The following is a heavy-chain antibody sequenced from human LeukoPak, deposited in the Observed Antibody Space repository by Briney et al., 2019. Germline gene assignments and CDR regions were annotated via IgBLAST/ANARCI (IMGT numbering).Heavy chain of an antibody. J-gene: IGHJ4*02. Sequence: GGSLRLSCAASGFTFSSYAMSWVRQAPGKGLEWVSAISGSGGSTYYADSVKGRFTISRDNAKNSLYLQMNSLRAEDTAVYYCATDLFISGSYPINSAPDYWGQGTLVTVSS. D-gene: IGHD1-26*01. CDR3: ATDLFISGSYPINSAPDY. CDR2: ISGSGGST. CDR1: GFTFSSYA. V-gene: IGHV3-23*01.